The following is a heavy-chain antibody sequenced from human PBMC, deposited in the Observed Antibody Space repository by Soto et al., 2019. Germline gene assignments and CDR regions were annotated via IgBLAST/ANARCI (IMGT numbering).Heavy chain of an antibody. J-gene: IGHJ6*03. D-gene: IGHD5-12*01. V-gene: IGHV1-2*04. Sequence: QVQLVQSGAEVKKPGASVTVSCRSSGDTFTDYYMHWVRQAPGQGLEWMGWINPNSGVTKYAQKFQGWVTMTRDTCIRTVYMQLSKLRSDDTAVYYCARGSGGATATLDYYYFYMDVWGTGTTVTVSS. CDR2: INPNSGVT. CDR1: GDTFTDYY. CDR3: ARGSGGATATLDYYYFYMDV.